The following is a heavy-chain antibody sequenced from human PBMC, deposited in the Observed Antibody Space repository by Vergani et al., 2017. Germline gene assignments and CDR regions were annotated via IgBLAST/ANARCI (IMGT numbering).Heavy chain of an antibody. J-gene: IGHJ4*02. CDR1: GGSISSSSYY. CDR2: IYYSGST. CDR3: ATERYCSGGSCYSAPYYFDY. D-gene: IGHD2-15*01. Sequence: QLQLQESGPGLVKPSETLSLTCTVSGGSISSSSYYWGWIRQPPGKGLVWIGSIYYSGSTYYNPSLKSRVTLSVDTSKNQFSLKLSSVTAADTAVYYCATERYCSGGSCYSAPYYFDYWGQGTLVTVSS. V-gene: IGHV4-39*01.